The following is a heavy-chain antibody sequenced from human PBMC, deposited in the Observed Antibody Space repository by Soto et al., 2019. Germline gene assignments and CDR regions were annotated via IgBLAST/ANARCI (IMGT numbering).Heavy chain of an antibody. V-gene: IGHV3-21*01. D-gene: IGHD3-3*01. CDR1: GFIFNTYS. Sequence: GSLRLSCAASGFIFNTYSMDWVRQAPGKGLEWVASISPSGSYMYYGDSLKGRFTVSRDNAKNSLYLQMDSLRADDTAIYYCARFGLVTFDCWGQGTLVTVSS. CDR2: ISPSGSYM. J-gene: IGHJ4*02. CDR3: ARFGLVTFDC.